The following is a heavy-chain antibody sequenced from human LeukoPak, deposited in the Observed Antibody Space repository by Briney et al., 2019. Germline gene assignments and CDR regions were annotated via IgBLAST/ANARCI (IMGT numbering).Heavy chain of an antibody. Sequence: SETLSLTCAVYGGSFSGYYWSWIRQPPGKGLGWIGEINHSGSTNYNPSLKSRVTISVDTSKNQFSLKLSSVTAADTAVYYCAREGEAIEVVPAAIRIFDYWGQGTLVTVSS. J-gene: IGHJ4*02. CDR3: AREGEAIEVVPAAIRIFDY. CDR2: INHSGST. CDR1: GGSFSGYY. D-gene: IGHD2-2*01. V-gene: IGHV4-34*01.